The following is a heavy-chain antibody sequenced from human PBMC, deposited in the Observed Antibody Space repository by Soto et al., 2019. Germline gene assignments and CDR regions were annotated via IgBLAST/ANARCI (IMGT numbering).Heavy chain of an antibody. D-gene: IGHD1-26*01. J-gene: IGHJ6*03. CDR2: ISTSGSST. CDR1: GCRFSDYY. V-gene: IGHV3-11*01. Sequence: GGSLRLSCAASGCRFSDYYMSWIRQAPGKGLEWVSLISTSGSSTDYADSVEGRFTISRDNAKNSLSLQMNSLRAEDTAVYYCANLAKNYYHYMDVWGKGTTVTVSS. CDR3: ANLAKNYYHYMDV.